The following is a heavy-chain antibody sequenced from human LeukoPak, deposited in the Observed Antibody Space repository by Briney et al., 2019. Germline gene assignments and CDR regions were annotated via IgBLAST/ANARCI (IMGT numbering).Heavy chain of an antibody. D-gene: IGHD3-10*01. CDR1: GYSISSYY. Sequence: PSETLSLTCTVSGYSISSYYWSWIRQPPGKGLEWIVYIYYSGSTSYNPSLKSRLTISVDTSKNQFSLKLISVTAADTAVYYCATYLFRGDTHYFDYWGQGIVVTVSS. J-gene: IGHJ4*02. CDR2: IYYSGST. CDR3: ATYLFRGDTHYFDY. V-gene: IGHV4-59*01.